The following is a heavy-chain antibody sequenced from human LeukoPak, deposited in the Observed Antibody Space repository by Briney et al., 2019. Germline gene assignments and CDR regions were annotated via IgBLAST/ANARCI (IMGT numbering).Heavy chain of an antibody. J-gene: IGHJ4*02. D-gene: IGHD7-27*01. CDR3: ARDMWGTFDY. V-gene: IGHV3-74*01. CDR2: ISPDGSTT. CDR1: GFTFSVFW. Sequence: GGSLTLSCAASGFTFSVFWMPWVRQAPGTGPVWVSRISPDGSTTSYADSVKGRFTISRDNAKNTLYLQISSLRAEDTAVYYCARDMWGTFDYWGQGTLVTVSS.